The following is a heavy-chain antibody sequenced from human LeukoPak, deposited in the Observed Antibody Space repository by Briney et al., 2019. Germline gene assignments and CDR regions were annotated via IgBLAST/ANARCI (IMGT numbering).Heavy chain of an antibody. V-gene: IGHV3-48*04. CDR3: ARDRPYSGWYRRDFDY. CDR1: GFTFSSYS. D-gene: IGHD6-19*01. J-gene: IGHJ4*02. Sequence: GGSLRLSCAASGFTFSSYSMNWVRQAPGKGLEWVSYISSSSSTIYYADSVKGRFTISRDNAKNSLYLQRNSLRAEDTAVYYCARDRPYSGWYRRDFDYWGQGTLVTVSS. CDR2: ISSSSSTI.